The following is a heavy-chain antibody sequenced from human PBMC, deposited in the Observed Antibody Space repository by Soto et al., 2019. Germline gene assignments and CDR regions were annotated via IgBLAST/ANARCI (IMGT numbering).Heavy chain of an antibody. CDR1: GGSLTKYY. D-gene: IGHD3-3*01. V-gene: IGHV4-4*07. CDR2: VSTSGNV. J-gene: IGHJ4*02. CDR3: ARDNNDFWSLYPLAFDY. Sequence: AETLSLTCTVSGGSLTKYYWSWIRQPAGKGLEWIGRVSTSGNVVSKASLRSRLTMSVDTSKNQFSLRLTSVTAADTAVYYCARDNNDFWSLYPLAFDYWGQGALVTVSS.